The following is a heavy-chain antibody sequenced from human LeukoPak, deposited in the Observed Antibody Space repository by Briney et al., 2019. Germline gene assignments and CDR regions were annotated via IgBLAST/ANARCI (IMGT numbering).Heavy chain of an antibody. V-gene: IGHV1-8*01. J-gene: IGHJ4*02. Sequence: VASVKVSCKASGYTFTSYDINCVREATGQGLEWMGWMNPNSGNTGYAQKFQGRVTMTRNTSISTAYMELSSLRSEDTAVYYCARGRYDSSGYNFDYWGQGTLVTVSS. CDR3: ARGRYDSSGYNFDY. D-gene: IGHD3-22*01. CDR2: MNPNSGNT. CDR1: GYTFTSYD.